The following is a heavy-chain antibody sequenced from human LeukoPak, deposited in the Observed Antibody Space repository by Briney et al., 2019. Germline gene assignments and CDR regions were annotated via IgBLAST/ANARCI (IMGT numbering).Heavy chain of an antibody. Sequence: GGSLRLSCAASGFNFSNYAMTWVRQAQGKGLEWVSTVNSNDRPYYADSVKGRFTISRDNSKNTLYLQMNTLRVEDTALYYCAKARAAVVEAAINYWGQGILVTVSP. D-gene: IGHD2-15*01. V-gene: IGHV3-23*01. J-gene: IGHJ4*02. CDR1: GFNFSNYA. CDR2: VNSNDRP. CDR3: AKARAAVVEAAINY.